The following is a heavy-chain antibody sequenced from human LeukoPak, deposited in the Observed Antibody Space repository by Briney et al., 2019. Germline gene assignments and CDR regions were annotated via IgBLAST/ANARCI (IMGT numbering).Heavy chain of an antibody. J-gene: IGHJ4*02. V-gene: IGHV3-30*18. CDR2: ISYDGSTK. CDR1: GFTFSSYG. Sequence: GGSLRLSCAASGFTFSSYGIHWVRQAPGKGLEWVALISYDGSTKYYADSVKGRSTISRDNSKNTLYLQMNSLRAEDTAVYYCAKVGASEWSIVLGPVEYWGQGTLVTVSS. D-gene: IGHD2-8*01. CDR3: AKVGASEWSIVLGPVEY.